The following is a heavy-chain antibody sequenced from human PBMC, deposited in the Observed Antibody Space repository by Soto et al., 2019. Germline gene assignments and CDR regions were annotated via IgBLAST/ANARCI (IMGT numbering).Heavy chain of an antibody. CDR3: ARGVGILAPVAGTLDY. V-gene: IGHV1-2*04. CDR1: GYTFTGYY. CDR2: INPNSGGT. J-gene: IGHJ4*02. D-gene: IGHD6-19*01. Sequence: QVQLVQSGAEVKKPGASVKVSCKASGYTFTGYYMHWVRQAPGHGLEWMGWINPNSGGTNYAQKFQGWVTMTRDTSISTAYMELSRLRSDDTAVYYCARGVGILAPVAGTLDYWGQGTLVTVSS.